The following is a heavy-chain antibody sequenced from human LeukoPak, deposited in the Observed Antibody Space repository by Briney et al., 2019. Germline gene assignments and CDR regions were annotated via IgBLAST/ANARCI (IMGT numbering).Heavy chain of an antibody. Sequence: SETLSLTCTVSGGSISSTTYYWGWIRQPPGKGLEWIGSIYNSGSTYYNPSLRSRATISVDTSKNQFSLKLSSVTAADTAAYYCARQDYFDYWGQGTLVTVSS. J-gene: IGHJ4*02. CDR2: IYNSGST. CDR3: ARQDYFDY. CDR1: GGSISSTTYY. V-gene: IGHV4-39*01.